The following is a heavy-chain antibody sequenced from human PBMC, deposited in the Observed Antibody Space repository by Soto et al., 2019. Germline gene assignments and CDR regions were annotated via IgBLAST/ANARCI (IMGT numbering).Heavy chain of an antibody. CDR2: ISYDGSNK. CDR1: GFTFSSYG. V-gene: IGHV3-30*18. CDR3: AKDRWGSYLGDY. D-gene: IGHD1-26*01. J-gene: IGHJ4*02. Sequence: QVQLVESGGGVVQPGRSLRLSCAASGFTFSSYGMHWVRQAPGKGLEWVAVISYDGSNKYYADSVKGRFTISRDNSKNRLNRQMNTLRNGDTAVYYCAKDRWGSYLGDYWGQDTLVSLSS.